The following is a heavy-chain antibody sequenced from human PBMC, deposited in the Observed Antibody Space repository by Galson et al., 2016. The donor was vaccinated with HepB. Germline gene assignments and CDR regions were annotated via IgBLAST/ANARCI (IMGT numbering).Heavy chain of an antibody. CDR1: GFILRNYR. J-gene: IGHJ4*02. Sequence: SLRPSCAVSGFILRNYRRDWVRQAPGKGLERVSCISSSSVYIWYADSVRGRFTNSRDNAKNSLYLQMDSLTAEDTAVYYCARADGFNTPFFDSWGQGTLVTVSS. D-gene: IGHD5-24*01. CDR3: ARADGFNTPFFDS. V-gene: IGHV3-21*01. CDR2: ISSSSVYI.